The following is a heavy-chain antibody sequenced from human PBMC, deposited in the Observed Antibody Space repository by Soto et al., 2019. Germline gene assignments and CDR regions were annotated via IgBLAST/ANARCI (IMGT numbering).Heavy chain of an antibody. CDR2: ISFDGNNK. CDR1: GFTFSSYG. CDR3: AKDRRPNYYYGMEV. Sequence: QVQLVESGGGVVQPGRSLRLSCAASGFTFSSYGMHWVRQAPGKGLEWVAVISFDGNNKYYADSVKGRFTISRDNSKNTLYLQMNSLRAEDTAVYYCAKDRRPNYYYGMEVWGQGTTVTVSS. D-gene: IGHD6-25*01. V-gene: IGHV3-30*18. J-gene: IGHJ6*02.